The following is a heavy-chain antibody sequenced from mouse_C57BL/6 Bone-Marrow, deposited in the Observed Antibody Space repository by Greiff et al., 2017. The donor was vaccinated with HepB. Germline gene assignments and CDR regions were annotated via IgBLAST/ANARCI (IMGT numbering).Heavy chain of an antibody. CDR1: GYTFTSYW. J-gene: IGHJ3*01. CDR3: ARWDYDGFAY. CDR2: IDPSDSYT. V-gene: IGHV1-69*01. D-gene: IGHD2-4*01. Sequence: QVQLQQPGAELVMPGASVKLSCKASGYTFTSYWMHWVKQRPGQGLEWIGEIDPSDSYTNYNQKFKGKSTLTVDKSSSTAYMQLSSLTSADSAVYYCARWDYDGFAYWGQGTLVTVSA.